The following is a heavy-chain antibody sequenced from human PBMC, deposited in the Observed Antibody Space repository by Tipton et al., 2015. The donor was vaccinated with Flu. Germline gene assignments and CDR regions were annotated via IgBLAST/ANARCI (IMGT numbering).Heavy chain of an antibody. D-gene: IGHD3-16*02. Sequence: TLSLTCTVSGGSISSYYWSWIRQPAGKGLEWIGRTYTSGSTNYNAPLKSRVTMSVDTSKNQFSLKLSSVTVADTAVYYCARDYLLGDLSFFDNWGQGTLVTVSS. CDR1: GGSISSYY. J-gene: IGHJ4*02. CDR2: TYTSGST. CDR3: ARDYLLGDLSFFDN. V-gene: IGHV4-4*07.